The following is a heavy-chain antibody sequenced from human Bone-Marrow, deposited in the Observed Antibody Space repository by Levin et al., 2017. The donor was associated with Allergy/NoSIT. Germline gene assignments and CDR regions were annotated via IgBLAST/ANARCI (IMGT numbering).Heavy chain of an antibody. Sequence: SETLSLTCTVSGGSISSGGKYWSWIRQQTGKGLEWIGYIYHSGKTYYNPSLKSRVMISVDTSKNQYSLKVSSVTAADTAVYYCTREDGSTIDYWGQGILVTVSS. CDR2: IYHSGKT. CDR1: GGSISSGGKY. V-gene: IGHV4-31*03. J-gene: IGHJ4*02. CDR3: TREDGSTIDY. D-gene: IGHD1/OR15-1a*01.